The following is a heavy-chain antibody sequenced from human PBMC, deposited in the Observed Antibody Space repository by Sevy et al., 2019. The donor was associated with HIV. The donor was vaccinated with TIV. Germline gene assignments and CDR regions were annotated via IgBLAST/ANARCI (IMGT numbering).Heavy chain of an antibody. CDR3: ATSRTIRSLEWLSL. J-gene: IGHJ4*02. CDR2: FDPEDGET. Sequence: ASVKVSCKVSGYTLTELSMHWVRQAPGKGLEWMGGFDPEDGETIYAQKFQGRVTMTEDTSTDTAYMELSSLRSEDTAVYYCATSRTIRSLEWLSLWGQGTLVTVSS. D-gene: IGHD3-3*01. CDR1: GYTLTELS. V-gene: IGHV1-24*01.